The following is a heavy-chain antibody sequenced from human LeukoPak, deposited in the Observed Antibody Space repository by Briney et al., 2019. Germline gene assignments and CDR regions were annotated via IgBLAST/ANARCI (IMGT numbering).Heavy chain of an antibody. Sequence: GGSLRLSCAASGFTFSSYGMHWVRQAPGKGLEWVAFTRYDGSNKYYADSVKGRFTISRDNSKNTLYLQMSGLRAEDTAVYYCAKDKTPYNWNDVPFDYWGQGTLVTVSS. CDR3: AKDKTPYNWNDVPFDY. CDR1: GFTFSSYG. D-gene: IGHD1-1*01. J-gene: IGHJ4*02. CDR2: TRYDGSNK. V-gene: IGHV3-30*02.